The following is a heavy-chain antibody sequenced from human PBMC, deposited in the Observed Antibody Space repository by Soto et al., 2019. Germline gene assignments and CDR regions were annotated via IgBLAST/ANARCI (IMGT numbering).Heavy chain of an antibody. V-gene: IGHV3-74*01. CDR3: ATEAKLGS. J-gene: IGHJ5*02. CDR2: IKTDGSST. CDR1: GFTFSNYW. Sequence: GGSLRLSCAASGFTFSNYWMHWVRQAPGRGLMWVSRIKTDGSSTSYADSVKGRFTISRDNTKNMVYLQMNSLRVEDTAVYYWATEAKLGSWGQGALVTVSS. D-gene: IGHD1-7*01.